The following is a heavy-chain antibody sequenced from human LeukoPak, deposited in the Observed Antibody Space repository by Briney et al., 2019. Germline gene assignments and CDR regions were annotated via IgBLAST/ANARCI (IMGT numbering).Heavy chain of an antibody. Sequence: TSETLSLTCTVSGGSISSYYWSWIRQPPGKGLEWIGYIYHSGSTNYNPSLKSRVTISVDTSKNQFSLKLSSVTAADTAVYYCARECPSMFDAFDIWGQGTMVTVSS. V-gene: IGHV4-59*01. CDR2: IYHSGST. CDR3: ARECPSMFDAFDI. J-gene: IGHJ3*02. D-gene: IGHD3-10*02. CDR1: GGSISSYY.